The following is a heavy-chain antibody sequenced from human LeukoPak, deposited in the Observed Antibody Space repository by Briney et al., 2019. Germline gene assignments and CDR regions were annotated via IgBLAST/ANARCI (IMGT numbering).Heavy chain of an antibody. J-gene: IGHJ4*02. D-gene: IGHD2-15*01. V-gene: IGHV4-34*01. CDR3: ASLKGYCSGGSCYYFDY. CDR1: GGSFSGYY. Sequence: SETLSLTCAVYGGSFSGYYWSWIRQPPGKGLEWIGEINHSGSTNYNPSLKSRVTISVDTSKNQFSLKLSSVTAADTAVYYCASLKGYCSGGSCYYFDYWGQGTLVTVSS. CDR2: INHSGST.